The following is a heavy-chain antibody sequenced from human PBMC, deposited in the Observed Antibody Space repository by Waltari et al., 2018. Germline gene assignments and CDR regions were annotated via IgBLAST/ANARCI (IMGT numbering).Heavy chain of an antibody. CDR3: ARDYGVTGEPFDY. Sequence: QVQLVQSGAEVKKPGSSVKVSCKASGGTFSSYAISGVRQAPGQGLEWMGRIIPILGIANYAQKFQGRVTITADKSTSTAYMELSSLRSEDTAVYYGARDYGVTGEPFDYWGQGTLVTVSS. CDR2: IIPILGIA. CDR1: GGTFSSYA. D-gene: IGHD7-27*01. J-gene: IGHJ4*02. V-gene: IGHV1-69*09.